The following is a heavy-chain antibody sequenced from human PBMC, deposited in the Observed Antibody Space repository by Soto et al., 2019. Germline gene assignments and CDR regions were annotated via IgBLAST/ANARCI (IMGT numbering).Heavy chain of an antibody. CDR1: GFPFDDFA. V-gene: IGHV3-49*04. CDR3: TRPYDYTYYYYGMDV. D-gene: IGHD3-3*01. Sequence: GGSLRLSCTGSGFPFDDFAINWVRQAPGKGLEWVGFIRSKAYGGTTEYAASVKGRFTISRDDSKSIAYLQMNSLKTEDTAVYYCTRPYDYTYYYYGMDVWGQGTTVTVSS. J-gene: IGHJ6*02. CDR2: IRSKAYGGTT.